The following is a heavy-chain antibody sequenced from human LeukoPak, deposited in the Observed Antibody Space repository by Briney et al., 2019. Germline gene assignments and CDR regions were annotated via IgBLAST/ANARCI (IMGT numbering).Heavy chain of an antibody. D-gene: IGHD2-2*01. CDR1: GFTFSTYA. CDR3: AKFTREYCRSTSCPNWFDP. J-gene: IGHJ5*02. Sequence: GGSLRLSCAASGFTFSTYAMSWVRQAPGKGLEWVSAISASGGTTYYADSVKGRFTISRDNSKNTLYLQMNSLSAEDTAIYYCAKFTREYCRSTSCPNWFDPWGQGTLVTVSS. CDR2: ISASGGTT. V-gene: IGHV3-23*01.